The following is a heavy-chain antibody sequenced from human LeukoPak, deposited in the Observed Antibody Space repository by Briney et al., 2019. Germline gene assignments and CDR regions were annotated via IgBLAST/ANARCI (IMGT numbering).Heavy chain of an antibody. CDR2: INWNGGST. J-gene: IGHJ4*02. D-gene: IGHD5-12*01. CDR3: ATNGGGDSGYGNFDY. V-gene: IGHV3-20*04. Sequence: GGSLRLSCAASGFTFDDYGMSWVRQAPGKGLEWVSAINWNGGSTGYADSVKGRFTISRDNAKNSLYLQMNSLRAEDTALYYCATNGGGDSGYGNFDYWGQGTLVTVSS. CDR1: GFTFDDYG.